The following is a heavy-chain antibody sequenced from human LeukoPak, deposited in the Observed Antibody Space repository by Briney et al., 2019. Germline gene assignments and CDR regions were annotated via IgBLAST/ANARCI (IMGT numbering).Heavy chain of an antibody. CDR1: GGSISSSNW. V-gene: IGHV4-4*02. CDR2: IYHSGST. CDR3: ARGTDIAAYYFYYYYGMDV. Sequence: GTLSLTCAVSGGSISSSNWWSWVRQPPGKGLEWIGGIYHSGSTYYNPSLKSRVTISVDTSKNQFSLKLSSVTAADTAVYYCARGTDIAAYYFYYYYGMDVWGQGTTVTVSS. J-gene: IGHJ6*02. D-gene: IGHD6-6*01.